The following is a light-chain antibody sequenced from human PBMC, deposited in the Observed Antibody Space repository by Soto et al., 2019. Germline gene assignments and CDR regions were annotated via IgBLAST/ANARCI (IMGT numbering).Light chain of an antibody. Sequence: DIQMTQSPSTLSASVGDRVTITCRVSQSISSWLAWYQQKPGKAPKLLIYKASSLESGVPSRFSGSGSGTAFTLTISSLQPDDFATYYCQQYNSYPITFGQGTRLEIK. CDR2: KAS. J-gene: IGKJ5*01. CDR3: QQYNSYPIT. V-gene: IGKV1-5*03. CDR1: QSISSW.